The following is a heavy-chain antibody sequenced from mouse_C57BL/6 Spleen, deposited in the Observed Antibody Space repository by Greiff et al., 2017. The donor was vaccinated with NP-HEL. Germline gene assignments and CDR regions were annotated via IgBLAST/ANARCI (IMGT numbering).Heavy chain of an antibody. Sequence: QVQLQQSGAELVKPGASVKISCKASGYAFSSYWMNWVKQRPGKGLEWIGQIYPGDGDTNYNGKFKGKATLTADKSSSTAYMQLSSLTSEDSAVYFCARHSYYGYRYYFDYWGQGTTLTVSS. J-gene: IGHJ2*01. CDR3: ARHSYYGYRYYFDY. D-gene: IGHD2-9*01. CDR1: GYAFSSYW. V-gene: IGHV1-80*01. CDR2: IYPGDGDT.